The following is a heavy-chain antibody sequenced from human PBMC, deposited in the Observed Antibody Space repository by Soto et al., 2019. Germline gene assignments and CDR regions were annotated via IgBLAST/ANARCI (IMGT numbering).Heavy chain of an antibody. D-gene: IGHD3-16*01. V-gene: IGHV6-1*01. CDR2: TYYRSKWYN. J-gene: IGHJ2*01. CDR1: GDSVSKNSAT. Sequence: QEQLQQSGPGLVKPSQTLSLTCAISGDSVSKNSATWNWIRQSPARGLEWLGRTYYRSKWYNDYAVSVKSRIHLNPDTSKNQFSLQLNSVTTEDTAVYYCASGSLRGGNWYFDLWGRGTLVTVSS. CDR3: ASGSLRGGNWYFDL.